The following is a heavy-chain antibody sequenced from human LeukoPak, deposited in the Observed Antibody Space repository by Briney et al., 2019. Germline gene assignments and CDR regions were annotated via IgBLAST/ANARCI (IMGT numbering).Heavy chain of an antibody. Sequence: GESLKISCKGSGYSFTSYWIGWVRQMPGKGLEWMGIIYPGDSDTRYSPSFQGQVTISADKCISTAYLQWSSLKDSDTAMYYCARHDMTTSEYYFDYWGQGTLVTVSS. V-gene: IGHV5-51*01. CDR2: IYPGDSDT. CDR1: GYSFTSYW. D-gene: IGHD3-16*01. CDR3: ARHDMTTSEYYFDY. J-gene: IGHJ4*02.